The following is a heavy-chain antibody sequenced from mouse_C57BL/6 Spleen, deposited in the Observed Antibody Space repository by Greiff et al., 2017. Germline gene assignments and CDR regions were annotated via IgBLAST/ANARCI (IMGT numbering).Heavy chain of an antibody. CDR2: IDPSDSYT. D-gene: IGHD1-1*01. CDR3: ARQGGITTVVAPDY. V-gene: IGHV1-50*01. Sequence: QVQLKESGAELVKPGASVKLSCKASGYTFTSYWMQWVKQRPGQGLEWIGEIDPSDSYTDYNQKFKGKATLTVDTSSSTAYMQLSSLTSEDSAVYYCARQGGITTVVAPDYWGQGTTLTVSS. J-gene: IGHJ2*01. CDR1: GYTFTSYW.